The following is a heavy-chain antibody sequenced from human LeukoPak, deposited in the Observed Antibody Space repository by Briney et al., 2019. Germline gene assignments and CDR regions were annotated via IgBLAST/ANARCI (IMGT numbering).Heavy chain of an antibody. CDR1: GGSISSSSYY. D-gene: IGHD6-13*01. J-gene: IGHJ5*02. Sequence: SETLSLTCTVSGGSISSSSYYWGWIRQTPGKGLEWIGSIFHSGNTYYNPSLKSRVTISVDKSRNQFSLKLSSLTAADTAVYYCAREATEVSTITAAGTLFSHCFDRWGQGTLVTVSS. CDR3: AREATEVSTITAAGTLFSHCFDR. V-gene: IGHV4-39*07. CDR2: IFHSGNT.